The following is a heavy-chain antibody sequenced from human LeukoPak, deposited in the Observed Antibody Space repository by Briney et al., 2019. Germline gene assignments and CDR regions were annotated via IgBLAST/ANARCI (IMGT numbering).Heavy chain of an antibody. CDR3: ARGVYSYGGSDY. J-gene: IGHJ4*02. D-gene: IGHD5-18*01. CDR1: GYTFTGYY. Sequence: EASVKVSCKASGYTFTGYYMHWVRQAPGQGLGWMGWINPNSGGTNYAQKFQGRVTMTRDTSISTAYMELSRLRSDDTAVYYCARGVYSYGGSDYWGQGTLVTVSS. V-gene: IGHV1-2*02. CDR2: INPNSGGT.